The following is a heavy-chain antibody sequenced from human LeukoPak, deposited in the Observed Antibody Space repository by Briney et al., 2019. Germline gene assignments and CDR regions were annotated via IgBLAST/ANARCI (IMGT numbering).Heavy chain of an antibody. CDR3: ARTKGYCGSTSCYWVDY. CDR1: GYSISSGYY. Sequence: SETLSLTCAVSGYSISSGYYWGWIRQPPGKGLEWIGSIYHSGNTYYNPSLKSRVTISVDTSKNQFSLKLSSVTAADTAVYYCARTKGYCGSTSCYWVDYWGQGTLVTVSS. D-gene: IGHD2-2*01. V-gene: IGHV4-38-2*01. J-gene: IGHJ4*02. CDR2: IYHSGNT.